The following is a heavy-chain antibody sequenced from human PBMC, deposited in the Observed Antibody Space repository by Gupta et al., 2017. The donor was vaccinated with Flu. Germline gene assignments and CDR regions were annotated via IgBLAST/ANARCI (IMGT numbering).Heavy chain of an antibody. Sequence: QVQLQESGPGLVKPSETLSLTCTVSGGSISSYYWSWIRQPAGKGLEWIGRIYTSGSTNYNPSLKSRVTMSVDTSKNQFSLKLSSVTAADTAVYYCARGGRYYYDSSGSPNWFDPWGQGTLVTVSS. D-gene: IGHD3-22*01. CDR2: IYTSGST. J-gene: IGHJ5*02. CDR1: GGSISSYY. CDR3: ARGGRYYYDSSGSPNWFDP. V-gene: IGHV4-4*07.